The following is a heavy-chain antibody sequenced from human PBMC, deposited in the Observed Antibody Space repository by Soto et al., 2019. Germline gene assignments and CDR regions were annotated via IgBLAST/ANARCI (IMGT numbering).Heavy chain of an antibody. CDR1: GGSFSGYY. CDR2: INHSGST. J-gene: IGHJ5*02. D-gene: IGHD2-2*01. CDR3: AGLGYCSSTSCSREYNWFDP. V-gene: IGHV4-34*01. Sequence: PSETLSLTCAVYGGSFSGYYWSWIRQPPGKGLEWIGEINHSGSTDYNPSLKSRVTISVDTSKNQFSLKLSSVTAADTAVYYCAGLGYCSSTSCSREYNWFDPWGQGTLVTVSS.